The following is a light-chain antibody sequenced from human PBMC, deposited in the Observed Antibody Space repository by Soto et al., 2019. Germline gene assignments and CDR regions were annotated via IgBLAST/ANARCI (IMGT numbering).Light chain of an antibody. CDR2: DAS. V-gene: IGKV3-11*01. CDR3: QQRSNWPPT. Sequence: EIVLTQSPATLSLSPGERATLSCRASQTVGIYLCWYQRKPGQAPRLLIYDASNRATGTPARFSGSGSGTDFTLTISSLEPEDFAVYYCQQRSNWPPTFGQGTRLEIK. CDR1: QTVGIY. J-gene: IGKJ5*01.